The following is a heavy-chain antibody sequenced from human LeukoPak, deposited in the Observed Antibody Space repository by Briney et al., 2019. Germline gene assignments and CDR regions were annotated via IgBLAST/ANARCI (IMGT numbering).Heavy chain of an antibody. J-gene: IGHJ4*02. Sequence: SETLSLTCTVSGGSISSSSYYWGWIRQPPGKGLEWIGSIYYSGSTYYNPSLKSRVTISVDTSKNQFSLKLSSVTAADTAVYYCARDSLLGSYYFDYWGQGTLVTVSS. V-gene: IGHV4-39*07. D-gene: IGHD7-27*01. CDR2: IYYSGST. CDR1: GGSISSSSYY. CDR3: ARDSLLGSYYFDY.